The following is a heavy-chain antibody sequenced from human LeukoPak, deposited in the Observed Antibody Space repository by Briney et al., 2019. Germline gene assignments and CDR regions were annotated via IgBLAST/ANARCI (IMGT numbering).Heavy chain of an antibody. Sequence: PGRSLRLPCAASGFIFSSYAMHWVRQAPGKGLEWVAVISYDGSNKYYADSVKGRFTISRDNSKNTLYLQMNSLRAEDTAVYYCARAREQWLLLNYYGMDVWGQGTTVTVSS. V-gene: IGHV3-30-3*01. CDR3: ARAREQWLLLNYYGMDV. D-gene: IGHD6-19*01. J-gene: IGHJ6*02. CDR1: GFIFSSYA. CDR2: ISYDGSNK.